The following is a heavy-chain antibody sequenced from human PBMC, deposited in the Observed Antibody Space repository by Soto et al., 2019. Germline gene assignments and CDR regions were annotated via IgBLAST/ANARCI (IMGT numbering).Heavy chain of an antibody. CDR1: GGSISSGDYY. CDR2: IYYSGST. J-gene: IGHJ6*02. D-gene: IGHD5-18*01. Sequence: QVQLQESGPGLVKPSQTLSLTCTVSGGSISSGDYYWSWIRQPPGKGLEWIGYIYYSGSTYYNPSLNSRVTISVDTSKNQFSLKLSSVTAADTAVYYCARDLDTAMGDWYGMDVWGQGTTVTVSS. V-gene: IGHV4-30-4*01. CDR3: ARDLDTAMGDWYGMDV.